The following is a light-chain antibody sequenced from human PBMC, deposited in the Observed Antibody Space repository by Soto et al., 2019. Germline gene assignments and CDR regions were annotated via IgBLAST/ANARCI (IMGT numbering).Light chain of an antibody. J-gene: IGLJ2*01. CDR2: DVS. CDR1: SSDVGGYNY. V-gene: IGLV2-14*03. CDR3: SSYTISSAPVL. Sequence: QSALTQPASVSGSPGQSITISCTGSSSDVGGYNYVSWYQQHPGQAPKLMIYDVSHRPSGVSNRFSGSKSGNTASLTISGLQAEDEADYYCSSYTISSAPVLFGGGTKLTVL.